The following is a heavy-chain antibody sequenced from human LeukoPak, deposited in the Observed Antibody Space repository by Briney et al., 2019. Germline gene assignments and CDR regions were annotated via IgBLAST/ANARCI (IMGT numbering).Heavy chain of an antibody. CDR3: AKDTTAYIAGRYYYGMDA. D-gene: IGHD6-6*01. V-gene: IGHV3-23*01. J-gene: IGHJ6*02. CDR2: ISGSDGST. Sequence: GSLRLSCAASGFTFTYYAMNWVRQAPGKGLEWVSAISGSDGSTYYADSVKGRFTISRDNSKNTLYLQMNSLRAEDTAVYYCAKDTTAYIAGRYYYGMDAWGRGTTVTVSS. CDR1: GFTFTYYA.